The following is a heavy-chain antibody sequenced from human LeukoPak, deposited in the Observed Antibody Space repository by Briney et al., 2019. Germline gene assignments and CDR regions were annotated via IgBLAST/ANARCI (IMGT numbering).Heavy chain of an antibody. CDR3: ARVTEIPDILYGMDV. V-gene: IGHV4-30-2*01. CDR1: GGSISSGGYS. J-gene: IGHJ6*02. CDR2: IYHSGST. Sequence: PSETLSLTCAVSGGSISSGGYSWSWIRQPPGKGLEWIGCIYHSGSTYYNPSLKSRVTISVDRSKNQFSLKLSSVTAADTAVYYCARVTEIPDILYGMDVWGQGTTVTVSS. D-gene: IGHD5-12*01.